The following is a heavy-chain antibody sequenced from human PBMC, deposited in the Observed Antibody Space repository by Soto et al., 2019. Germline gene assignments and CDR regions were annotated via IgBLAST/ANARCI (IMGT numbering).Heavy chain of an antibody. CDR1: GYTFTSYA. CDR2: INAGNGNT. J-gene: IGHJ6*02. V-gene: IGHV1-3*01. CDR3: ATRGRSLGYYYGMDV. Sequence: QVQLVQTGAEVKKPGASVKVSCKASGYTFTSYAMHWVRQAPGQRLEWMGWINAGNGNTKYSQKFQGRVTITRDTFASTAYMELSSLRSEHTAVYYCATRGRSLGYYYGMDVWGQRTTVTVSS. D-gene: IGHD3-10*01.